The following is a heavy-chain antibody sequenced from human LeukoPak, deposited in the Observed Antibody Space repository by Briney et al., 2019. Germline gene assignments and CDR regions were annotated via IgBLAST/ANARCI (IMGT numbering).Heavy chain of an antibody. CDR2: IYSGCSDT. J-gene: IGHJ3*02. Sequence: GGSLKISCKGPGYSFTNYWLDRVRPIPGKGPGWMGIIYSGCSDTRHRPPIQGQVTISADKSISPAYLQESSPKASDTAMYYCASQTGYGYGTPAFDIWGQGTMVTVS. V-gene: IGHV5-51*01. D-gene: IGHD5-18*01. CDR3: ASQTGYGYGTPAFDI. CDR1: GYSFTNYW.